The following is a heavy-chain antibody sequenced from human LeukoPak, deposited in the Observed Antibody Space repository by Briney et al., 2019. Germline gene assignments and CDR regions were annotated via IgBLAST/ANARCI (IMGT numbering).Heavy chain of an antibody. CDR2: ISSSGRTA. Sequence: GGSLRLSCVASGFTFSSYEMNWVRQTPGKGLEWVSYISSSGRTAYYADSVRGRFTISRDNAKNSLYLQMNSLRAEDTAIYYCAREVRYFALGDYWGQGTLVTVSS. D-gene: IGHD3-9*01. J-gene: IGHJ4*02. CDR1: GFTFSSYE. V-gene: IGHV3-48*03. CDR3: AREVRYFALGDY.